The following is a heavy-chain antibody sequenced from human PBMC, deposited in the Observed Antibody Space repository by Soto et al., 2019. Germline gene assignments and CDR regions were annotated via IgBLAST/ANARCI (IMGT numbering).Heavy chain of an antibody. Sequence: GGSLRLSCAASGFTFSNAWMSWVRQAPGKGLEWDGRIKSKTDGGTTDYAAPVKGRFTISRDDSKNTLYLQMNSLKTEDTAVYYCTTAGIGYYDSSGPITRDWSFDLWGRGTMVTVYS. D-gene: IGHD3-22*01. J-gene: IGHJ2*01. V-gene: IGHV3-15*01. CDR2: IKSKTDGGTT. CDR1: GFTFSNAW. CDR3: TTAGIGYYDSSGPITRDWSFDL.